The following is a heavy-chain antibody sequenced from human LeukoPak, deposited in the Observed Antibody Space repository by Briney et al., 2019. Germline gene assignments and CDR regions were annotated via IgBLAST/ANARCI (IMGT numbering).Heavy chain of an antibody. J-gene: IGHJ4*02. CDR1: GYSFTSYW. D-gene: IGHD2-2*01. V-gene: IGHV5-51*01. CDR2: IYPGDSDT. CDR3: ARLGGDCSSPSCYGLDY. Sequence: GESLKISCKGSGYSFTSYWIGWVRQMPGKGLEWMGIIYPGDSDTRYSPSFQGQVTISADKSISTASLQWSSLKAADTAMYYCARLGGDCSSPSCYGLDYWGQGTLVTVSS.